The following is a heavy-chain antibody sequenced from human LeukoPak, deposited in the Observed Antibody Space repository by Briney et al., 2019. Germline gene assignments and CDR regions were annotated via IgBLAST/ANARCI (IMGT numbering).Heavy chain of an antibody. J-gene: IGHJ4*02. CDR1: GFTFRSYA. D-gene: IGHD3-16*01. V-gene: IGHV3-30*04. CDR3: AKDAGDQGYFDY. Sequence: GGSLRLSCAASGFTFRSYAMHWVRQAPGTGLEWVSFISYDGNNQYYADSVKGRFTISRDNSKNMLYLQMNSLRTEDTAVYYCAKDAGDQGYFDYWGQGTLVTVSS. CDR2: ISYDGNNQ.